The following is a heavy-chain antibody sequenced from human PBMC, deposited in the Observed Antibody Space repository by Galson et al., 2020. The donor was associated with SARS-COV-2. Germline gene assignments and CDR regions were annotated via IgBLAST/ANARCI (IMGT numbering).Heavy chain of an antibody. V-gene: IGHV4-31*03. CDR2: VYYSGST. CDR3: ARVGSPYCSGGSCYPDY. J-gene: IGHJ4*02. D-gene: IGHD2-15*01. CDR1: GGSISSGGYY. Sequence: ASETLSLTCTVSGGSISSGGYYWSWIRQHPGKGLEWIGYVYYSGSTYYNPSLKTRVSMSLDTPQNRFSLRLASVTAADTAVYFCARVGSPYCSGGSCYPDYWGQGTLVTVSS.